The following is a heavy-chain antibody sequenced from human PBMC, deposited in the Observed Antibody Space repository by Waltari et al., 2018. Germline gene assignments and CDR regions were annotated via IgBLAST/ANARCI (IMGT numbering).Heavy chain of an antibody. Sequence: QVQLQESGPGLVKPSQTLSLTCTVSGGSISSGGYYWSWIRQHPGKGLEWIGYIYYSGSTYYNPYLKSRVTISVDTSKNQFSLKLSSVTAADTAVYYCARYPPNYYDSSGYESDAFDIWGQGTMVTVSS. CDR3: ARYPPNYYDSSGYESDAFDI. V-gene: IGHV4-31*03. CDR1: GGSISSGGYY. J-gene: IGHJ3*02. CDR2: IYYSGST. D-gene: IGHD3-22*01.